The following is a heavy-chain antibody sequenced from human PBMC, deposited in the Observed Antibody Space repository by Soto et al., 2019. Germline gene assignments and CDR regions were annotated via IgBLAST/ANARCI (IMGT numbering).Heavy chain of an antibody. CDR2: FSGSGDST. CDR1: GFTFSDYA. J-gene: IGHJ4*02. CDR3: AKDAGELPVVTIGVFVY. D-gene: IGHD3-3*01. Sequence: PGGSLRLSCAASGFTFSDYAMSWVRQAPGKGLEWVSTFSGSGDSTFYADSVKGRFTISRDNSKKTLYLQMNSLRDEDTAVYYCAKDAGELPVVTIGVFVYWGQGTLVTVSS. V-gene: IGHV3-23*01.